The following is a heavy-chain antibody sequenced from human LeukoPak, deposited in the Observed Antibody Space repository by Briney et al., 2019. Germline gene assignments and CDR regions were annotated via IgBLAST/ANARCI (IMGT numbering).Heavy chain of an antibody. CDR2: ISSSGNTL. Sequence: PGGSLRLSCAASGFTFSDYYMSWIRQAPGKGLEWVSYISSSGNTLDYADSVKGRFTISRDNAKKSLYLQMNSLRAEDTAVYYCARVTGITIFGVGIPYWGQGTLVTVSS. CDR1: GFTFSDYY. J-gene: IGHJ4*02. D-gene: IGHD3-3*01. V-gene: IGHV3-11*04. CDR3: ARVTGITIFGVGIPY.